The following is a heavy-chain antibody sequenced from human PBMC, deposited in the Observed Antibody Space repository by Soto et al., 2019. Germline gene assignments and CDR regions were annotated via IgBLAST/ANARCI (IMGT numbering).Heavy chain of an antibody. Sequence: PSQTLSLACAISGDSVSINSAAWNWIRQSPSRDLECLGRTYYRSKWYNDYAVCVKSRITINPDKSKNQFSLQLNSVTPEDTAVYYCARDYLLRKWELLPEGGTDAFDIWGQGTMVTVAS. D-gene: IGHD1-26*01. CDR2: TYYRSKWYN. J-gene: IGHJ3*02. CDR3: ARDYLLRKWELLPEGGTDAFDI. V-gene: IGHV6-1*01. CDR1: GDSVSINSAA.